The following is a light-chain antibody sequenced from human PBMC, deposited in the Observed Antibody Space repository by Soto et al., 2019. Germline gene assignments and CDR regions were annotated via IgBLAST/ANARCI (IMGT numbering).Light chain of an antibody. J-gene: IGKJ5*01. CDR3: QQYDNLSPT. CDR1: QVIANS. CDR2: DAS. V-gene: IGKV1-33*01. Sequence: DIQMTQSPSSLSASIGDRVILTCQASQVIANSLNWYQHKPGKAPKLLIYDASNLERGVPARFSGSGSGTDFTFTISSLQPEDIATYYCQQYDNLSPTFGQGTRLEIK.